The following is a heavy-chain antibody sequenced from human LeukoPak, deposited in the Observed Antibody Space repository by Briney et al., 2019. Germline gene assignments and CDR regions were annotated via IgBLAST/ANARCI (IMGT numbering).Heavy chain of an antibody. CDR1: GGSFSGYY. CDR2: IYYSGST. Sequence: TSETLSLTCSVYGGSFSGYYWTWIRQPPGKGLEWIGYIYYSGSTNYNPSLKSRVTISVDTSKNQFSLKLSSVTAADTAVYYCAREGADCSGGSCYVWFDPWGQGTLVTVSS. CDR3: AREGADCSGGSCYVWFDP. D-gene: IGHD2-15*01. J-gene: IGHJ5*02. V-gene: IGHV4-59*01.